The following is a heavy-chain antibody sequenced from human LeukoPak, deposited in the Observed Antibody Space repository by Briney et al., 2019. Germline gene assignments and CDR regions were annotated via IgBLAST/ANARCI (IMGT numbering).Heavy chain of an antibody. J-gene: IGHJ6*04. D-gene: IGHD3-10*01. CDR1: GGSISSGGYY. CDR2: IYYSGST. V-gene: IGHV4-31*03. CDR3: ARESLITMVRGVIGVDV. Sequence: PSETLSLTCTVSGGSISSGGYYWSWIRQHPGKGLEWIGYIYYSGSTYYNPSLKSRVTISVDTSKNQFSLKLSSVTAADTAVYYRARESLITMVRGVIGVDVWGKGTTVTVSS.